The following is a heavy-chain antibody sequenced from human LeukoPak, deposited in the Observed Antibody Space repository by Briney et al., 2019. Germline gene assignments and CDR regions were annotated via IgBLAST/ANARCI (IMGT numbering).Heavy chain of an antibody. CDR3: ARVRSRNSHAYYYYYMDV. Sequence: ASVKVSCKASGYTFTSYGISWVRQAPGQGLEWMGWISAYNGNTNYAQKLQGGVTMTTDTSTSTAYMELRSLRSDDTAVYYCARVRSRNSHAYYYYYMDVWGKGTTVTVSS. CDR1: GYTFTSYG. J-gene: IGHJ6*03. CDR2: ISAYNGNT. D-gene: IGHD4-23*01. V-gene: IGHV1-18*01.